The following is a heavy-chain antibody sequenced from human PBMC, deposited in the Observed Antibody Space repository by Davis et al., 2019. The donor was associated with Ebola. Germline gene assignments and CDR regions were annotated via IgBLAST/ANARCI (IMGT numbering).Heavy chain of an antibody. V-gene: IGHV3-30*02. CDR3: ARAGIRGYYDSSGAFDI. Sequence: PGGSLRLSCAASGFTFSSYGMHWVRQAPGKGLEWVAFIRYDGSNKYYADSVKGRFTISRDNSKNTLYLQMNSLRAEDTAVYYCARAGIRGYYDSSGAFDIWGQGTMVTVSS. CDR2: IRYDGSNK. CDR1: GFTFSSYG. J-gene: IGHJ3*02. D-gene: IGHD3-22*01.